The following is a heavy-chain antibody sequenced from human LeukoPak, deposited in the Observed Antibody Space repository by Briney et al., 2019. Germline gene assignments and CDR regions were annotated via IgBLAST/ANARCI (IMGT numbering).Heavy chain of an antibody. D-gene: IGHD3-22*01. V-gene: IGHV3-7*01. CDR3: AREERAYYYDSSGYPDY. J-gene: IGHJ4*02. CDR2: VNQDGSAK. CDR1: EFTFSTYW. Sequence: GGSLRLSCAASEFTFSTYWMNWVRQAPGKGLEWVANVNQDGSAKYYVDSVKGRFTISRDNAKNSLYLQMNSLRAEDTAVYYCAREERAYYYDSSGYPDYWGQGTLVTVSS.